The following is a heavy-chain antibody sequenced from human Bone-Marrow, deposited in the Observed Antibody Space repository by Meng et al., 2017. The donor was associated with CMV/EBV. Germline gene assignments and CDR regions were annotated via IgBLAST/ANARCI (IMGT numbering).Heavy chain of an antibody. CDR3: ARSLPGPKVEVVPAAKSTYYYYYGMDV. D-gene: IGHD2-2*01. CDR1: GYTFTSYY. Sequence: ASVKVSCKASGYTFTSYYMHWVRQAPGQGLEWMGIINPSGGSTSYAQKFQDRVTLTRDTSTSTVYMELSSLRSEDTAVFYCARSLPGPKVEVVPAAKSTYYYYYGMDVWGQGTTVTSP. J-gene: IGHJ6*02. V-gene: IGHV1-46*01. CDR2: INPSGGST.